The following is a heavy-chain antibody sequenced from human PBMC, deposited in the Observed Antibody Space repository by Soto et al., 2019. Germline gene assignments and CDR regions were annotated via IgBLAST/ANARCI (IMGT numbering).Heavy chain of an antibody. CDR2: IYHSGST. CDR1: GGSISSSNW. V-gene: IGHV4-4*02. Sequence: QVQLQESGPGLVKPSGTLSLTCAVSGGSISSSNWWSWVRQPPGKGLQWIGEIYHSGSTNYIPSLKRRVTISVDKSRNQYSLKLSSVTAEDTAVYYCARRWGEGRVDYWGQRTLVTVSS. J-gene: IGHJ4*02. CDR3: ARRWGEGRVDY. D-gene: IGHD3-10*01.